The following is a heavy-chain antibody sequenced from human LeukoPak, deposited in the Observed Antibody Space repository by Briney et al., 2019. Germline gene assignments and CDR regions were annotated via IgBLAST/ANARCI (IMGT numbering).Heavy chain of an antibody. CDR3: AREPIIVRGASFDY. CDR2: IIPIFGTA. J-gene: IGHJ4*02. D-gene: IGHD3-10*01. Sequence: ASVKVSCKASGGTFSSYAISWVRQAPGQGLEWMGGIIPIFGTANYAQKFQGRVTITADKSTSTAYMELSSLRSEDTAVYYCAREPIIVRGASFDYWGQGTLVTVSS. CDR1: GGTFSSYA. V-gene: IGHV1-69*06.